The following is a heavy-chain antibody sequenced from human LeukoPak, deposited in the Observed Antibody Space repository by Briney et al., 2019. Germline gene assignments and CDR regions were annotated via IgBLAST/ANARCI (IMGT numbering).Heavy chain of an antibody. J-gene: IGHJ4*02. CDR3: AKVPPGYYDSSGYYEYYFDY. Sequence: GGSLRLSCAASGFTFNSHAMSWVRQAPGQRLEWVSSTSGTGETTFYADSVKGRFTISRDNSKNTLYLQMSSLRVEDTAIYYCAKVPPGYYDSSGYYEYYFDYWGQGTLATVSS. D-gene: IGHD3-22*01. CDR1: GFTFNSHA. V-gene: IGHV3-23*01. CDR2: TSGTGETT.